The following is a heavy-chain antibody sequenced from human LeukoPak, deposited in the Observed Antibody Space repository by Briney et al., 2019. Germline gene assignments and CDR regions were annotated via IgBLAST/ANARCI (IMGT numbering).Heavy chain of an antibody. D-gene: IGHD3-22*01. J-gene: IGHJ4*02. Sequence: GGSLRLSCAASGFTFRSYAMSWVRQAPGKGLEWVSAISGSGGSTYYADSVKGRFTISRDNSKNTLYLQMNSLRAEDTAVYYCAKDRRGIVVTTPVYWGQGTLVTVSS. CDR2: ISGSGGST. V-gene: IGHV3-23*01. CDR1: GFTFRSYA. CDR3: AKDRRGIVVTTPVY.